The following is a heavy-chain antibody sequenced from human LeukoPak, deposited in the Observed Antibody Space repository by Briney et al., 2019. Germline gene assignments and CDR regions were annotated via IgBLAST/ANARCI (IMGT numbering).Heavy chain of an antibody. V-gene: IGHV3-21*01. Sequence: GGSLRLSCAASGFTFSSDSMSWGRQAPGEGLEWGSSISSSSSYIYYADSVKGRFTISRDNAKNSLYLQMNSVRAEDTAVYYCARGGTYSSSSAGWFDPWGQGTLVTVSS. CDR2: ISSSSSYI. D-gene: IGHD6-6*01. CDR1: GFTFSSDS. J-gene: IGHJ5*02. CDR3: ARGGTYSSSSAGWFDP.